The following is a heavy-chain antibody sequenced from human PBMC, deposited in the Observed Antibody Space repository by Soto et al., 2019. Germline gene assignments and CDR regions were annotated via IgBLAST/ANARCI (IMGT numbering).Heavy chain of an antibody. CDR3: VRIEGADRRWFDT. CDR2: ISVYNGNT. CDR1: GYTFTNYG. Sequence: ASVKVSCKASGYTFTNYGISWVRQAPGQGLEWMGWISVYNGNTKYAQKIQGRVTMTTDTSTSTAYMELRTLRSDDTAVYYCVRIEGADRRWFDTWGQGTLVTVSS. V-gene: IGHV1-18*01. J-gene: IGHJ5*02. D-gene: IGHD1-26*01.